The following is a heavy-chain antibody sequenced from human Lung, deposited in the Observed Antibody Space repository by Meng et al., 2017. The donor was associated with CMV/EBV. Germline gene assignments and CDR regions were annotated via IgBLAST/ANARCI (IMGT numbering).Heavy chain of an antibody. CDR2: IIPIFGTA. V-gene: IGHV1-69*05. Sequence: SVXVSCKASGGTFSSYAISWVRQAPGQGLEWMGGIIPIFGTANYAQKFQGRVTITTDESTSTAYMELSSLRSEDTAVYYCARGGSSSWSRRYNWFDPWGQGXLVTVSS. CDR3: ARGGSSSWSRRYNWFDP. D-gene: IGHD6-13*01. J-gene: IGHJ5*02. CDR1: GGTFSSYA.